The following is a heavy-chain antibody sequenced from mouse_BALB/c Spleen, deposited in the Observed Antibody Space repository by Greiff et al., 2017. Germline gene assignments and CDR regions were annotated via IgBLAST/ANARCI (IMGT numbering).Heavy chain of an antibody. V-gene: IGHV3-2*02. CDR1: GYSITSDYA. CDR2: ISYSGST. J-gene: IGHJ3*01. CDR3: ARGDLAY. Sequence: DVKLQESGPGLVKPSQSLSLTCTVTGYSITSDYAWNWIRQFPGNKLEWMGYISYSGSTSYNPSLKSRISITRDTSKNQFFLQLNSVTTEDTATYYCARGDLAYWGQGTLVTVSA.